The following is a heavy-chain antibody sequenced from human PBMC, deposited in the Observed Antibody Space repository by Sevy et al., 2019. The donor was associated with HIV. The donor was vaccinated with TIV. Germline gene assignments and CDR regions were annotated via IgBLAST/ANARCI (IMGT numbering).Heavy chain of an antibody. D-gene: IGHD3-16*02. CDR1: GFSFNGYA. CDR3: VREGRNYEYVWGTYHSGF. CDR2: ISYDGSVK. V-gene: IGHV3-30*04. J-gene: IGHJ4*02. Sequence: GGSLRLSCAASGFSFNGYAMHWVRQAPGKGLEWLAVISYDGSVKYYTESVKGRFTISRDNTKNTLFLQLNSLRPEETADYYCVREGRNYEYVWGTYHSGFRAQGTLVTVSS.